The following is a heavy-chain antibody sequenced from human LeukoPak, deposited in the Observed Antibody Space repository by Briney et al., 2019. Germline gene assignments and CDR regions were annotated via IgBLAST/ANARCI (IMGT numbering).Heavy chain of an antibody. CDR1: GGSFSGYY. CDR2: INHSGST. J-gene: IGHJ5*02. D-gene: IGHD6-19*01. Sequence: PSETLSLTCAVYGGSFSGYYWSWIRQPPGKGLEWIGEINHSGSTYYNPSLKSRVTISVDTSKNQFSLKLSSVTAADTAVYYCARRGSSGWDEQLWFDPWGQGTLVTVSS. V-gene: IGHV4-34*01. CDR3: ARRGSSGWDEQLWFDP.